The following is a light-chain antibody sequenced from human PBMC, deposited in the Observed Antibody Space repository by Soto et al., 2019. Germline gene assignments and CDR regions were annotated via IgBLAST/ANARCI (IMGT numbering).Light chain of an antibody. V-gene: IGKV1-5*01. J-gene: IGKJ5*01. Sequence: DIQMTQSPSTLPGSVGDRLTITCRASQTISSWLAWYQQXPAKAPXLXXYDASSLESGVPSRFSGSVSGTDFTLTISSLQPEDFATYYGQQFHNYPPITFGQGTRLEI. CDR2: DAS. CDR3: QQFHNYPPIT. CDR1: QTISSW.